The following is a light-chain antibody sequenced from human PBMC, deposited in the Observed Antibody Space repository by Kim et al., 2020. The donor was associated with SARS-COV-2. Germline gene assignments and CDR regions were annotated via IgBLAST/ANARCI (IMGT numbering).Light chain of an antibody. Sequence: GGTVTLTCGSSTGAVTSGHYPYWFQQKPGQAPRTLIFDTNNKHSWTPARFSGSLLGGKAALTLSGAQPEDEAEYYCLLSYSGALVVFGRGTQLTVL. CDR3: LLSYSGALVV. J-gene: IGLJ2*01. CDR2: DTN. V-gene: IGLV7-46*01. CDR1: TGAVTSGHY.